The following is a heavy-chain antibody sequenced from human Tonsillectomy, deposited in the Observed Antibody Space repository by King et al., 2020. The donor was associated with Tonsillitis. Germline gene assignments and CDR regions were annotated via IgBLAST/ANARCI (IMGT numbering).Heavy chain of an antibody. V-gene: IGHV3-23*04. J-gene: IGHJ6*03. Sequence: VQLVESGGGLVQPGGSLRLSCAASGFTFSSYAMNWVRQAPGKGLEWVSTVSGSGGVTYYTDSVKGRFTISRDFSKNTLYLQMNSLRAEDTAVYYCTRHDDYTRPRYYYYMDVWGKGTTVTVS. CDR3: TRHDDYTRPRYYYYMDV. CDR2: VSGSGGVT. D-gene: IGHD4-17*01. CDR1: GFTFSSYA.